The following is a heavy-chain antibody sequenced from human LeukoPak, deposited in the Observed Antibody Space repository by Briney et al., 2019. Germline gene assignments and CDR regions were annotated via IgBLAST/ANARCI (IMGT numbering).Heavy chain of an antibody. D-gene: IGHD3-9*01. J-gene: IGHJ3*02. V-gene: IGHV3-48*03. Sequence: GGSLRLSCAASGFTFSSYEMNWVRQAPGKGLEWVSYISSSGSPIYYADSVKGRFTISRDNAKNSLYLQMNSLRAEDTAVYYCAREFFEDAIDIWGQGTMVTVSS. CDR2: ISSSGSPI. CDR1: GFTFSSYE. CDR3: AREFFEDAIDI.